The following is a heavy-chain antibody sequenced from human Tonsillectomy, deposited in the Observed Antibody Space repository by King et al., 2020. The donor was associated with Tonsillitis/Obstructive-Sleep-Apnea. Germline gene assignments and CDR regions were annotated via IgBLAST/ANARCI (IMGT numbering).Heavy chain of an antibody. Sequence: QLVQSGGGLVQPGGSLRLSCAASGFTFSDYSMHWVRQAPGKGLEWVSYINSLGSTMYYADSVKGRFSISRDNAKSSLYLQMNSLRDDDTAVYYCATVPAWFDPWGQGTLVTVSS. D-gene: IGHD2-2*01. J-gene: IGHJ5*02. CDR2: INSLGSTM. CDR1: GFTFSDYS. V-gene: IGHV3-48*02. CDR3: ATVPAWFDP.